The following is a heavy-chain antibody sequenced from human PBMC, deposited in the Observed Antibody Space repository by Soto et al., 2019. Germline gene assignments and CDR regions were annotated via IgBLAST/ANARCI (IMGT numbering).Heavy chain of an antibody. D-gene: IGHD4-17*01. CDR3: ARSGGGSTVTPPNWFDP. CDR1: GGSISSGDYY. CDR2: IYYSGST. Sequence: QVQLQESGPGLVKPSQTLSLTCTVSGGSISSGDYYWSWIRQPPGHGLEWIGYIYYSGSTYYNPSLKSRVTISVDTSKNKYSLKLSSVTAADTAVYYCARSGGGSTVTPPNWFDPWGQGTLVTVSS. V-gene: IGHV4-30-4*01. J-gene: IGHJ5*02.